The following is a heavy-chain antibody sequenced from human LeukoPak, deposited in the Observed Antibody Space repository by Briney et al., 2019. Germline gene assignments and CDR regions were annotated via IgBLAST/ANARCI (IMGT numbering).Heavy chain of an antibody. D-gene: IGHD4-17*01. J-gene: IGHJ4*02. CDR2: IYSTGST. Sequence: SETLSLTCTVSGGSISGYYWSWVRQSPEKGLESIGFIYSTGSTSYNPSLKSRVTISIDTSQNQFSLRLTSVTAADTAVYYCAREHDYAIDYWGQGTLVTVSS. CDR3: AREHDYAIDY. CDR1: GGSISGYY. V-gene: IGHV4-59*01.